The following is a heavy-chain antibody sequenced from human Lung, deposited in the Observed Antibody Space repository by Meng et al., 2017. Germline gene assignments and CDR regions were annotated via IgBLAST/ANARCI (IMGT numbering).Heavy chain of an antibody. CDR1: GFTFNTYA. CDR3: ARDKPPNDV. V-gene: IGHV3-30*01. Sequence: VVLVGAGGGVVQPGGSLRLSCAASGFTFNTYAMHWVRQAPGKGLEWVSLMSFDGAQIYYSDSVRGRFTISRDNSKNTLYLQMNSLRAEDTAVYYCARDKPPNDVWGRGTLVTVSS. CDR2: MSFDGAQI. J-gene: IGHJ2*01.